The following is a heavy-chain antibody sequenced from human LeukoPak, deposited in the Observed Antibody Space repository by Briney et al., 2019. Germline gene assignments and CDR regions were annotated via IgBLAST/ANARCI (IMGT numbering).Heavy chain of an antibody. V-gene: IGHV3-15*01. CDR1: GFTFTNAW. J-gene: IGHJ4*02. CDR3: TTDKDTPMVNY. CDR2: IKSKTDGATT. D-gene: IGHD5-18*01. Sequence: GGSLRLSRAASGFTFTNAWLNWVRQAPGKGLEWVGRIKSKTDGATTDYAAPVKGRFTISRDDSKSTLYLQMNSLKTEDTAVYYCTTDKDTPMVNYWGQGTLVTVSS.